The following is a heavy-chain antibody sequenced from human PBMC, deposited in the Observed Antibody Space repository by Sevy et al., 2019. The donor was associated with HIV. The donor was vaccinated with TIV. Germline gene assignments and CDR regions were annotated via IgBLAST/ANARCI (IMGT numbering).Heavy chain of an antibody. CDR1: GFPFSDAW. Sequence: GGSLRLSCAASGFPFSDAWMNWVRQAPGKGLEWVGLIKNENEGGTTDYAAPVNGRFTISSDDSKNTLFLQMSSLKTEDTAIYYCTIDWGSGTTWVRAFDLWGQGTMVTVSS. D-gene: IGHD1-7*01. V-gene: IGHV3-15*01. CDR2: IKNENEGGTT. J-gene: IGHJ3*01. CDR3: TIDWGSGTTWVRAFDL.